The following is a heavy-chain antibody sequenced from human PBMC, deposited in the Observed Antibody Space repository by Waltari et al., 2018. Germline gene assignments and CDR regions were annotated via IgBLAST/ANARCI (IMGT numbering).Heavy chain of an antibody. D-gene: IGHD2-2*01. CDR2: IYPGDSDT. J-gene: IGHJ3*02. Sequence: EVQLVQSGAEVKRPGESLKISCKGSGYSFTSYWIGWVRQMPGKGLEWMGIIYPGDSDTRYSPSFQGQVTISADMSISTAYLQWSSLKASDTAMYYCARQVVVPAAPDAFDIWGQGTMVTVSS. CDR3: ARQVVVPAAPDAFDI. V-gene: IGHV5-51*01. CDR1: GYSFTSYW.